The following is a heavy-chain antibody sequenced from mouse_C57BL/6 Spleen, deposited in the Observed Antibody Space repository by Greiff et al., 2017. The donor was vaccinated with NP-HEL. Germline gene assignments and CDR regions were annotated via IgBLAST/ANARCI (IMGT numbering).Heavy chain of an antibody. D-gene: IGHD1-1*01. CDR2: IHPNSGST. J-gene: IGHJ2*01. V-gene: IGHV1-64*01. CDR1: GYTFTSYW. Sequence: QVQLQQPGAELVKPGASVKLSCKASGYTFTSYWMHWVKQRPGQGLEWIGMIHPNSGSTNYNEKFKSKATLTVDKSSSTAYMQLSSLTSEDSAVYYCAREVITTVVGGYFGYWGQGTTLTVSS. CDR3: AREVITTVVGGYFGY.